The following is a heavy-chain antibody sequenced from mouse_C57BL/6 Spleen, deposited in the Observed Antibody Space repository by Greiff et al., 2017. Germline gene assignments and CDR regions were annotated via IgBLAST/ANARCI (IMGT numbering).Heavy chain of an antibody. Sequence: QVQLQQPGAELVRPGSSVKLSCKASGYTFTSYWMDWVKQRPGQGLEWIGNIYPSDSETPYNQKFKDKATLTVDKSSSTAYMQLSSLTSEDSAVYYCARGGRHDYWGQGTTLTVSS. V-gene: IGHV1-61*01. CDR1: GYTFTSYW. CDR3: ARGGRHDY. CDR2: IYPSDSET. J-gene: IGHJ2*01.